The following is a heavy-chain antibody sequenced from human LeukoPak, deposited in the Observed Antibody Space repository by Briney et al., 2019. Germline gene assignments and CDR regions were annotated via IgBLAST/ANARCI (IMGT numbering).Heavy chain of an antibody. CDR2: IYPGDSDT. CDR3: TTNARGSSWQIIDY. J-gene: IGHJ4*02. D-gene: IGHD6-13*01. V-gene: IGHV5-51*01. Sequence: KAGESLKISCKGSGYSFTSYWIGRVRQMPGKGLEWMGIIYPGDSDTRYSPSFQGQVTISADKSISTAYLQWSSLKASDTAMYYCTTNARGSSWQIIDYWGQGTLVTVSS. CDR1: GYSFTSYW.